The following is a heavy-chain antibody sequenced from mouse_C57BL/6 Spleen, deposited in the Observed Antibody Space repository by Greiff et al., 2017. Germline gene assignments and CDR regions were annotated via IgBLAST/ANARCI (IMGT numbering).Heavy chain of an antibody. CDR3: ATLYYGSSYYAMDY. V-gene: IGHV1-7*01. J-gene: IGHJ4*01. D-gene: IGHD1-1*01. CDR2: INPSSGYT. Sequence: QVQLQQSGAELAKPGASVTLSCKASGYTFTGYWMHWVKQRPGQGLEWIGYINPSSGYTKYNQKIKDKATLTADQSSSTAYMQLSSLTYEDSAVYYCATLYYGSSYYAMDYWGQGTSVTVSS. CDR1: GYTFTGYW.